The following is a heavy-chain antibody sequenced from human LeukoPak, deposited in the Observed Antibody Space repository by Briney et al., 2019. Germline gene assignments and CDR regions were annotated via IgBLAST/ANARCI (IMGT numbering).Heavy chain of an antibody. J-gene: IGHJ6*02. Sequence: ASVSVSCKASGYTFTIYDINWVRQAPGQGVEWMGWMNPNSGNTGYAQKFQGRVTMTRNTSISTAYMELSSLRSEDTAVYYCARGGYSYGYYYGMDVWGQGTTVTVSS. D-gene: IGHD5-18*01. V-gene: IGHV1-8*01. CDR2: MNPNSGNT. CDR3: ARGGYSYGYYYGMDV. CDR1: GYTFTIYD.